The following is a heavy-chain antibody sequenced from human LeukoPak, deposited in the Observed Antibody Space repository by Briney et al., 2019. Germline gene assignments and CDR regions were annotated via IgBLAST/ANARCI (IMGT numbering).Heavy chain of an antibody. J-gene: IGHJ4*02. CDR2: IWYDGSNK. CDR3: ATYSGSYLDY. D-gene: IGHD1-26*01. Sequence: GGSLRLSCAASGFTFSSYGMHWVRQAPGKGLEWVAVIWYDGSNKYYADSVKGRFTISRDDSKNTLYLQMNSLRAEDAAVYYCATYSGSYLDYWGQGTLVTVSS. CDR1: GFTFSSYG. V-gene: IGHV3-33*01.